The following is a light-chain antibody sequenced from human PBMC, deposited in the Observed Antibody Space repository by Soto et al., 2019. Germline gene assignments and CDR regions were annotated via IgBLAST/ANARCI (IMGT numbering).Light chain of an antibody. CDR3: PQYYLSPPT. V-gene: IGKV4-1*01. CDR2: WAS. CDR1: QSVLYSSNNKNH. Sequence: DIVMTQSPDCLAVSLGERATINCKSSQSVLYSSNNKNHLAWYQQKPGQPPKLLIYWASTRESGVPDRFSGSGSGREFTLTISILQAEDVEVYYCPQYYLSPPTFGKGTKV. J-gene: IGKJ1*01.